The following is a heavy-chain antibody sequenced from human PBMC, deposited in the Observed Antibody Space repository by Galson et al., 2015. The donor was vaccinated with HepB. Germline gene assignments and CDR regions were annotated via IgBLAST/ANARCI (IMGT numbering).Heavy chain of an antibody. V-gene: IGHV3-15*01. CDR3: TTDIDGPEQWLGKDPFDY. J-gene: IGHJ4*02. CDR1: GFTFSNAW. D-gene: IGHD6-19*01. Sequence: SLRLSCAASGFTFSNAWMSWVRQAPGKGLEWVGRIKSKTDGGTTDYAAPVKGRFTISRDDSKNTLYLQMNSLKTEDTAVYYCTTDIDGPEQWLGKDPFDYWGQGTLVTVSS. CDR2: IKSKTDGGTT.